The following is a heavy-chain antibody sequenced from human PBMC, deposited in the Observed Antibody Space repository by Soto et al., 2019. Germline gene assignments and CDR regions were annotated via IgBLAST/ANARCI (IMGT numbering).Heavy chain of an antibody. J-gene: IGHJ6*02. CDR3: ARELNGWLAHRGGGMDV. CDR1: GGSISSYY. V-gene: IGHV4-59*01. Sequence: SETLSLTCTVSGGSISSYYWSWIRQPPGKGLEWIGYIYYSGSTNYNPSLKSRVTISVDTSKNQFSLKLSSVTAADTAVYYCARELNGWLAHRGGGMDVWGQGTTVT. D-gene: IGHD6-19*01. CDR2: IYYSGST.